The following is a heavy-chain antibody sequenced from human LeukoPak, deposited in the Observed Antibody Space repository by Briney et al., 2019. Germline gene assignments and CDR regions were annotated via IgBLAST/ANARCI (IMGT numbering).Heavy chain of an antibody. V-gene: IGHV4-39*07. D-gene: IGHD5-18*01. Sequence: SETLSLTCTVSGGSISSSSYYWGWIRQPPGKGLEWIGEINHSGSTNYNPSLKSRVTISVDTSKNQFSLKLSSVTAADTAVYYCARGSYSRRYYYYYYMDVWGKGTTVTVSS. CDR3: ARGSYSRRYYYYYYMDV. J-gene: IGHJ6*03. CDR1: GGSISSSSYY. CDR2: INHSGST.